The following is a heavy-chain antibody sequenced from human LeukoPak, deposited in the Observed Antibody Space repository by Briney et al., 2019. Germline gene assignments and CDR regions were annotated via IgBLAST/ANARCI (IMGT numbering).Heavy chain of an antibody. Sequence: SETLSLTCTVSGGSISSYFWSWIRQPPGKGLEWIGYIYCSGSTNYNPSLKSRVTMSVDTSKNQFSLKLTSVTAADTAVYYCARVVYSGVLMRYFDYWGQGTLVTVSS. V-gene: IGHV4-59*01. CDR1: GGSISSYF. D-gene: IGHD3-3*01. J-gene: IGHJ4*02. CDR3: ARVVYSGVLMRYFDY. CDR2: IYCSGST.